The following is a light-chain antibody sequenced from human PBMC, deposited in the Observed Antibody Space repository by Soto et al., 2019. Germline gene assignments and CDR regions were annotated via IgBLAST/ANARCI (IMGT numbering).Light chain of an antibody. J-gene: IGKJ4*01. CDR3: QQCGSSTPT. CDR2: DAS. Sequence: EIVMTKSPATRSLSPRERATLSCRASQTIDNTLAWYQRKPGQAPRLLIYDASNRATGIPDRFSVSGSGTDFTLTISGLENEDFAVYYCQQCGSSTPTFGGGTKVDIK. CDR1: QTIDNT. V-gene: IGKV3-20*01.